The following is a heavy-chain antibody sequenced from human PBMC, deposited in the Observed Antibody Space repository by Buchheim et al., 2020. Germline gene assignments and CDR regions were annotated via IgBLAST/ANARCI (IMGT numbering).Heavy chain of an antibody. J-gene: IGHJ6*02. Sequence: QVQLVESGGGVVQPGRSLRLSCAASGFTFSSYAMHWVRQAPGKGLEWVAVISYDGSNKYYADSVKGRFTISRDNSKNTLYLQMNSLRAEDTAVYYCARGGYQLLADYYYYGMDVWGQGTT. CDR1: GFTFSSYA. D-gene: IGHD2-2*01. CDR3: ARGGYQLLADYYYYGMDV. V-gene: IGHV3-30*04. CDR2: ISYDGSNK.